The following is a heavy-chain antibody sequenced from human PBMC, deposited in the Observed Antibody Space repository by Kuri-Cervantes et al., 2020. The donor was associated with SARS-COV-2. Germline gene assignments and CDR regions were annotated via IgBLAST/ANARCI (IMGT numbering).Heavy chain of an antibody. D-gene: IGHD1-26*01. CDR1: GFTFSDHY. CDR3: AREAPRIVGATGRYYGMDV. J-gene: IGHJ6*02. V-gene: IGHV3-72*01. CDR2: TRNKANSYTT. Sequence: GGSLRLSCAASGFTFSDHYMDWVRQAPGKGLEWVGRTRNKANSYTTEYAASVKGRFTISRDDSKNSLYLQMNSLKTEDTAVYYCAREAPRIVGATGRYYGMDVWGRGTTVTVSS.